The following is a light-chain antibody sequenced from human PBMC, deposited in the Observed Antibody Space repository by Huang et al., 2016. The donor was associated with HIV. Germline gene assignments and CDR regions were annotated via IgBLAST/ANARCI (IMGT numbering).Light chain of an antibody. V-gene: IGKV3-11*01. CDR1: QRINHY. J-gene: IGKJ3*01. Sequence: EIVLTQSPATLSLSPGERATLSCRDSQRINHYLAWYQQKPGQAPRLLIYDASNRATGIPARFSGSGSGTDFSLTISSLEPEDFAVYYCQLRSNWLFTFGPGTKVDI. CDR3: QLRSNWLFT. CDR2: DAS.